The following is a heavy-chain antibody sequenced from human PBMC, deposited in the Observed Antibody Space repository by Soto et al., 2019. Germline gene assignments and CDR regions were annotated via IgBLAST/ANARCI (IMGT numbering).Heavy chain of an antibody. D-gene: IGHD2-15*01. CDR3: ARDYEVVVVAAPDY. J-gene: IGHJ4*02. V-gene: IGHV3-33*01. CDR2: IWYDGSNK. CDR1: GFTFSSYG. Sequence: QVQLVESGGGVVQPGRSLRLSCAASGFTFSSYGMHWVRQAPGKGLEWGAVIWYDGSNKYYADSVKGRFTISRDNSKNTLYLQMNSLRAEDTAVYYCARDYEVVVVAAPDYWGQGTLVTVSS.